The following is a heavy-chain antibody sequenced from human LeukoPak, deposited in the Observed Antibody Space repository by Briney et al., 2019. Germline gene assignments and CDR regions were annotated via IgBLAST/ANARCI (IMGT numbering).Heavy chain of an antibody. D-gene: IGHD3-3*01. J-gene: IGHJ4*02. CDR2: ISAYNGNT. V-gene: IGHV1-18*01. CDR1: GYTFTSYG. CDR3: ARASQNDFNPDY. Sequence: ASVKVSCKASGYTFTSYGISWVRQAPGQGLEWMGWISAYNGNTNCAQKLQGRVTMTTDTSTSTAYMELSSLRSEDTAVYYCARASQNDFNPDYWGQGILVTVSS.